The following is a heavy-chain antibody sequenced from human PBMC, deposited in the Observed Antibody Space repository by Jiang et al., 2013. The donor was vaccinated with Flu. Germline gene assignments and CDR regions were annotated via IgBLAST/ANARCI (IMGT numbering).Heavy chain of an antibody. Sequence: QLVESGGGVVQPGMSLRLSCRVSGFTFQDFAMHWVRQAPGKGPEWVALIWHDGSTKYYTDSVKGRFTISRDNPRNTLYLQMDSLRDEDTAMYYCAKYNGANWFDPWGQGTLVTVSS. CDR1: GFTFQDFA. D-gene: IGHD5-24*01. J-gene: IGHJ5*01. CDR2: IWHDGSTK. V-gene: IGHV3-33*06. CDR3: AKYNGANWFDP.